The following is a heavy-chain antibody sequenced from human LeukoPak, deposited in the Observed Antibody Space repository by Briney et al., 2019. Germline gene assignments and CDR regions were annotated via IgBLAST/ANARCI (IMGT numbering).Heavy chain of an antibody. CDR2: ITGTSGNI. V-gene: IGHV3-23*01. Sequence: GGSLRLSCAASGFTFSTYAMSWVRQAPGKGLEWVSSITGTSGNIYSADSVRGQFSISRDNSKSMLYLQMNSLRAEDTAVYYCAKGTAVADIYFDYWGQGTLVTVSS. CDR1: GFTFSTYA. CDR3: AKGTAVADIYFDY. J-gene: IGHJ4*02. D-gene: IGHD6-19*01.